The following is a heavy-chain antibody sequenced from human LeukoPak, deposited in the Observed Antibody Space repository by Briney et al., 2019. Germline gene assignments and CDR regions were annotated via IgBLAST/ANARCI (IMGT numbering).Heavy chain of an antibody. V-gene: IGHV3-30-3*01. CDR2: ISYDGSNK. D-gene: IGHD4-17*01. CDR1: GFTFSSYA. Sequence: GGSLRLSCAASGFTFSSYAMHWVRQAPGKGLEWVAVISYDGSNKYYADSVKGRFTISRDNSKNTLYLQMNSLRAEDTAVYYCARATSAHYGDFRPYYYYGMDVWGQGTTVTVSS. J-gene: IGHJ6*02. CDR3: ARATSAHYGDFRPYYYYGMDV.